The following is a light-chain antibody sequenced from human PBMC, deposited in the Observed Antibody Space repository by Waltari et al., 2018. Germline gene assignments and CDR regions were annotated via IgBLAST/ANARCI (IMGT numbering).Light chain of an antibody. CDR2: QDN. CDR3: QAWDSSTGV. Sequence: SYELTQPPSVSVSPGQTASITCSGDKLGDKYVCWYQQKPGQSPVVVIYQDNKRPPGIPERFSGSNSGNTATLTISGTQAMDEADYYCQAWDSSTGVFGGGTKLTVL. CDR1: KLGDKY. V-gene: IGLV3-1*01. J-gene: IGLJ3*02.